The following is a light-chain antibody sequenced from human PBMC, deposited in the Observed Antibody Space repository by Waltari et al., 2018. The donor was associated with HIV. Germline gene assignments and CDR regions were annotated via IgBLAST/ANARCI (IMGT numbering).Light chain of an antibody. V-gene: IGLV2-8*01. CDR1: SSYVGWSNN. J-gene: IGLJ2*01. CDR2: DVS. Sequence: QSALTQPPSASGSPGQSVTISCTGTSSYVGWSNNASWDQHHPGHAPKLMIFDVSQRPSWVPHRFSGSKSGNTASLTVSGLQAEDEADYYCSSYAGRNVLFGGGTKLTVL. CDR3: SSYAGRNVL.